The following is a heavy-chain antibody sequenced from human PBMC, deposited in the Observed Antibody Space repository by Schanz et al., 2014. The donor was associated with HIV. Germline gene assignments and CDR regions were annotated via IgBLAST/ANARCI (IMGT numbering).Heavy chain of an antibody. Sequence: QVQLVQSGAEVKKPGASVKVSCKASGYTFTGYYMHWVRQAPGQGLQWMGGIIPFFGTANYAQTLQGRLTITADDSTSTAYMELSSLRSEDSAIYYCARASYSGTYYTWFDPWGQGTLVTVSS. D-gene: IGHD1-26*01. CDR3: ARASYSGTYYTWFDP. CDR1: GYTFTGYY. CDR2: IIPFFGTA. V-gene: IGHV1-69*01. J-gene: IGHJ5*02.